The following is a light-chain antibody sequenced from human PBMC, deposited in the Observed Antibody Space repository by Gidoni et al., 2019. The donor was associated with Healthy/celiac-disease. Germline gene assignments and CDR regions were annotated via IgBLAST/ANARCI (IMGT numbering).Light chain of an antibody. V-gene: IGKV1-8*01. J-gene: IGKJ4*02. CDR1: QGISSY. CDR2: AAS. CDR3: QQYYSYPLT. Sequence: AIRMTQSPSSFSASTGDRVTITCRASQGISSYLAWYQQKPGKAPKLLIYAASTLQCGVPSRFSGSGSGTDFTLTISCLQSEDFATYYCQQYYSYPLTFXGXTKVEIK.